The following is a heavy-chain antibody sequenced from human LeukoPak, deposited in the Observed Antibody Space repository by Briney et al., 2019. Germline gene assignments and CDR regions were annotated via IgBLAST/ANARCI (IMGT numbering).Heavy chain of an antibody. CDR3: ARGRYCTSTSCSGGDAFDI. J-gene: IGHJ3*02. Sequence: SETLSLTCTVSGGSISTYYWSWIRQPAGKGLEWIGRIYPSGSSNYNPSLKSRVTMSVDTSKNQFSLKLNSVTAADTAVYFCARGRYCTSTSCSGGDAFDIWRQGTMVTVSS. CDR2: IYPSGSS. CDR1: GGSISTYY. D-gene: IGHD2-2*01. V-gene: IGHV4-4*07.